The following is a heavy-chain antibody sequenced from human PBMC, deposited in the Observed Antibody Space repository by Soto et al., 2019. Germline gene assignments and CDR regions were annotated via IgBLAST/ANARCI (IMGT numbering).Heavy chain of an antibody. CDR2: ISGSGGST. CDR1: GFTFSSYA. CDR3: ANIWAYSSSSGNDAFDI. J-gene: IGHJ3*02. Sequence: GGSLRLSCAASGFTFSSYAMSWVRQAPGKGLEWVSAISGSGGSTYYADSVKGRFTISRDNSKNTLYLQMNSLRAEDTAVYYCANIWAYSSSSGNDAFDIWGQGTMVTVSS. V-gene: IGHV3-23*01. D-gene: IGHD6-6*01.